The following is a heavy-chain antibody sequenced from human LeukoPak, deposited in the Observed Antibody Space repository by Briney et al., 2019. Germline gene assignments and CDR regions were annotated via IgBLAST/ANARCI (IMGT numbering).Heavy chain of an antibody. D-gene: IGHD3-3*01. Sequence: PGGSLRLSCAVSGITLSNYCMSWVRQAPGKGLEWVAGIGGSGGRTNYTDSVKGPFTISRDNPKNTLYLQMNSLRAEDTAVYYCARERSGYHPSYYYYYMDVWGKGTTVTVSS. CDR3: ARERSGYHPSYYYYYMDV. V-gene: IGHV3-23*01. CDR2: IGGSGGRT. CDR1: GITLSNYC. J-gene: IGHJ6*03.